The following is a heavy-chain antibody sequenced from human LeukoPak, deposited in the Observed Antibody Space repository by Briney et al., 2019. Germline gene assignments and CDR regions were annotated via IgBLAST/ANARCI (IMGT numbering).Heavy chain of an antibody. D-gene: IGHD3-16*02. CDR1: GGTFSSYA. CDR3: ARARGSYRPRDAFDI. CDR2: IIPIFGTA. J-gene: IGHJ3*02. Sequence: GASVKVSCKASGGTFSSYAISWVRQAPGQGLEWMGGIIPIFGTANYAQKFQGRVTITTDESTSTAYMELSSLRSEDTAVYYCARARGSYRPRDAFDIWGQGTMVTVSS. V-gene: IGHV1-69*05.